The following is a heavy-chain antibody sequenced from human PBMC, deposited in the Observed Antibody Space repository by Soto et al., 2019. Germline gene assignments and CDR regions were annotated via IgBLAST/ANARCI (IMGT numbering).Heavy chain of an antibody. CDR2: MFYSGLT. CDR1: GYSVTSSDYY. V-gene: IGHV4-39*01. Sequence: SETLSLTCSVSGYSVTSSDYYWSWMREPPGKGLEWIGSMFYSGLTYYNPSLKSRVTLSVDTSKNQFSVRLNSVTAADTAVYYCAPLSVSLSGPYGIHVWGQGTTVTVSS. CDR3: APLSVSLSGPYGIHV. D-gene: IGHD2-15*01. J-gene: IGHJ6*02.